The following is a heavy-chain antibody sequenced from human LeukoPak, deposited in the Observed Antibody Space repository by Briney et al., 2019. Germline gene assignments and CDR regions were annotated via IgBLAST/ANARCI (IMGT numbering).Heavy chain of an antibody. J-gene: IGHJ5*02. CDR2: INPSGGST. CDR1: GGTFSSYA. CDR3: ARDYGDYAGNWFDP. Sequence: GASVKVSCKASGGTFSSYAISWVRQAPGQGLEWMGIINPSGGSTSYAQKFQGRVTMTRDMSTSTVYMELSSLRSEDTAVYYCARDYGDYAGNWFDPRGQGTLVTVSS. D-gene: IGHD4-17*01. V-gene: IGHV1-46*01.